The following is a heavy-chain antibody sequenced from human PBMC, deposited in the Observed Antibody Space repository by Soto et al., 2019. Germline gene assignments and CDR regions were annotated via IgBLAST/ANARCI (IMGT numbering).Heavy chain of an antibody. CDR3: ARVMIFGVVPDPLEIDY. D-gene: IGHD3-3*01. Sequence: PGGSLRHSCTSSGFHFISYGMHWVRQATGKGLEWVAVIWYDGSNKYYADSVKGRFTISRDNSKNTLYLQMNSLRAEDTAVYYCARVMIFGVVPDPLEIDYWGQGTLVTVSS. CDR2: IWYDGSNK. CDR1: GFHFISYG. J-gene: IGHJ4*02. V-gene: IGHV3-33*01.